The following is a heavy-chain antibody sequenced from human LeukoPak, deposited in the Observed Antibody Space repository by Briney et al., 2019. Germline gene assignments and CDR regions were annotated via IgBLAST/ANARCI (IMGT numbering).Heavy chain of an antibody. CDR2: ISALGDI. Sequence: PGGSLRLSCAASGFNFNLYGMSWVRQAPGKGLEWVSVISALGDIYYADSVKGRFTISRDNSKNMMYLQMNSLRAEDTAVYYCAKAMAGGYNYGPFDNWSLGALVTVSS. D-gene: IGHD5-18*01. CDR3: AKAMAGGYNYGPFDN. V-gene: IGHV3-23*01. J-gene: IGHJ4*02. CDR1: GFNFNLYG.